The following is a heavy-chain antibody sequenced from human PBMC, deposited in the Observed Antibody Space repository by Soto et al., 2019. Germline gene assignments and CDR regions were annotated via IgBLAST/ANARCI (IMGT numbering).Heavy chain of an antibody. CDR1: GGSISNYY. CDR2: IYYSGST. CDR3: ARSIDP. Sequence: SETLSLTCTVSGGSISNYYWSWIRQPPGKGLEWIGYIYYSGSTNYNPSLKSRVTISVDTSKNRFSLKLSSVTAADTAVYYCARSIDPWGQGTLVTVSS. V-gene: IGHV4-59*12. J-gene: IGHJ5*02.